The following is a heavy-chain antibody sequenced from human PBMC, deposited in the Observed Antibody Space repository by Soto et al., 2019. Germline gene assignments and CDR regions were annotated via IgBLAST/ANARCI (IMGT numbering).Heavy chain of an antibody. V-gene: IGHV4-34*01. CDR3: ATRITVFGLLIPPFDP. D-gene: IGHD3-3*01. CDR1: GGSVNGYY. CDR2: TNHTGGN. Sequence: NPSETLSLTCAVYGGSVNGYYWYWIRQPPGKRLEWIGDTNHTGGNHYNPSLKSRVTMSVDTSKNQFSLRLSSATAADTAIYYCATRITVFGLLIPPFDPWGQGTKVTVS. J-gene: IGHJ5*02.